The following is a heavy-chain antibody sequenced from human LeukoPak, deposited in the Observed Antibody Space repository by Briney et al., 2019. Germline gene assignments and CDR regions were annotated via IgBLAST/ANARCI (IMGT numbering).Heavy chain of an antibody. Sequence: GGSLRLSCAASGFTFDDYTMHWVRQAPGKGLEWVSLISGDGGSTYYADSVKGRFTISRDNSKNSLYLQMNSLRTDDTALYYCAKESTYYYDSSGYYPDAFDTWGQRTKVTVSS. V-gene: IGHV3-43*02. CDR2: ISGDGGST. CDR3: AKESTYYYDSSGYYPDAFDT. J-gene: IGHJ3*02. D-gene: IGHD3-22*01. CDR1: GFTFDDYT.